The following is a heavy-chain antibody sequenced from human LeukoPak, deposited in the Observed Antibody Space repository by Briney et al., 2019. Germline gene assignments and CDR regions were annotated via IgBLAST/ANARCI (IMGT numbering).Heavy chain of an antibody. V-gene: IGHV3-30*03. CDR3: AWAREDYYYGMDV. Sequence: GGSLRLSCAASGFTFSSCGMHWVRQAPGKGLEWVAVISYDGSNKYYADSVKGRFTISRDNSKNTLYLQMNSLRAEDTAVYYCAWAREDYYYGMDVWGKGTTVTVSS. CDR1: GFTFSSCG. CDR2: ISYDGSNK. J-gene: IGHJ6*04.